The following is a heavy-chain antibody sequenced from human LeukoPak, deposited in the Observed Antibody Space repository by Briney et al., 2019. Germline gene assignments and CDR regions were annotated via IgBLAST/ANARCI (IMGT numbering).Heavy chain of an antibody. CDR1: GFTFSSYG. V-gene: IGHV3-30*02. CDR2: IRYDGSNK. Sequence: GGSLRLSCAASGFTFSSYGMHWVRQAPGKGLEWVAFIRYDGSNKYYADSVKGRFTISRDNSKNTLYLQMNSLRAEDTAVYYCAKERVRRYYGSGSYFDPWGQGTLVTVSS. J-gene: IGHJ5*02. D-gene: IGHD3-10*01. CDR3: AKERVRRYYGSGSYFDP.